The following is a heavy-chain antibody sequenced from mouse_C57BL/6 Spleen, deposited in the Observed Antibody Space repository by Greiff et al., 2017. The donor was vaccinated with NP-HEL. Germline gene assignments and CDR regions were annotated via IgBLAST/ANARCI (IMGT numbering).Heavy chain of an antibody. V-gene: IGHV1-15*01. CDR2: IDPETGGT. CDR3: TTHYYGSSHWYFDV. Sequence: VKLMESGAELVRPGASVTLSCKASGYTFTDYEMHWVKQTPVHGLEWIGAIDPETGGTAYTQKFKGKAILTADKSSSTAYMELRSLTSEDSAVYYCTTHYYGSSHWYFDVWGTGTTVTVSS. D-gene: IGHD1-1*01. J-gene: IGHJ1*03. CDR1: GYTFTDYE.